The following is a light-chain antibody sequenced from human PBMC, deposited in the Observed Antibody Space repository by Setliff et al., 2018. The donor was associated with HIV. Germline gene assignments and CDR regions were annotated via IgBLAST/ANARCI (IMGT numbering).Light chain of an antibody. V-gene: IGLV2-14*03. J-gene: IGLJ1*01. CDR3: SSYTNTPLYV. CDR1: SSDVGGHNY. Sequence: QSALTQPASVSGSPGQSITISCTGTSSDVGGHNYVSWYQQHPGKAPKLIIYDVSNRPSGASNRFSGSKSGNTASLTISGLQAEDEADYYCSSYTNTPLYVFGTGTKVT. CDR2: DVS.